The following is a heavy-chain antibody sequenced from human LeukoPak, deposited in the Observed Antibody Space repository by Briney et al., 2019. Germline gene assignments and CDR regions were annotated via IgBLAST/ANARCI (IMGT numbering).Heavy chain of an antibody. CDR2: IYSSGST. V-gene: IGHV4-61*02. CDR3: ARGSYGSGSYQDDY. CDR1: GDSISSGDYY. D-gene: IGHD3-10*01. Sequence: SETLSLTCTVSGDSISSGDYYWSWIGQPAGKGREWIRRIYSSGSTNYNPSLRSRVTMSVYTSKNQFSLKLSSVTAAATAVYYCARGSYGSGSYQDDYWGQGTLVTVSS. J-gene: IGHJ4*02.